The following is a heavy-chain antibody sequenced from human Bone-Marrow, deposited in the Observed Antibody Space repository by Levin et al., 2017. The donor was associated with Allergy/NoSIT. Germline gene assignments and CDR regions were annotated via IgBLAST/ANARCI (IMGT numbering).Heavy chain of an antibody. V-gene: IGHV4-4*07. CDR1: GGSISSYY. CDR3: ASEPTPRSDSSGYYPDY. Sequence: SETLSLTCTVSGGSISSYYWSWIRQPAGKGLEWIGRIYTSGSTNYNPSLKSRVTMPVDTSKNQFSLKLSSVTAADTAVYYCASEPTPRSDSSGYYPDYWGQGTLVTVSS. D-gene: IGHD3-22*01. J-gene: IGHJ4*02. CDR2: IYTSGST.